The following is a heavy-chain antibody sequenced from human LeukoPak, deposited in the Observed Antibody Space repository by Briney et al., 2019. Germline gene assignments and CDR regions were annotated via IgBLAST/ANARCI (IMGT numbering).Heavy chain of an antibody. CDR2: IIPIFGTA. CDR1: GGTFSSYA. J-gene: IGHJ4*02. Sequence: SVKVSCKASGGTFSSYAISWVRQAPGQGLEWMGGIIPIFGTANYAQKFQGRVTITADESTSTAYMELSSLRSEDTAVYYCARGPQNYDFWSGYFDYWGQGTLVTVSS. D-gene: IGHD3-3*01. V-gene: IGHV1-69*13. CDR3: ARGPQNYDFWSGYFDY.